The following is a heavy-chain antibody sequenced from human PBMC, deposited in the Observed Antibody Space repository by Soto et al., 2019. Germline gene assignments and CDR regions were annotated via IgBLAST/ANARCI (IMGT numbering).Heavy chain of an antibody. CDR2: IDPSDSYT. CDR1: GYSFTSYW. J-gene: IGHJ5*02. CDR3: ALGGDYSRSNWFDP. Sequence: PGESLKISCKGSGYSFTSYWISWVRQMPGKGLEWMGRIDPSDSYTNYSPSFQGRVTISVDKSISTAYLQWSSLKASDTAMYYCALGGDYSRSNWFDPWGQGTLVTVSS. V-gene: IGHV5-10-1*01. D-gene: IGHD4-4*01.